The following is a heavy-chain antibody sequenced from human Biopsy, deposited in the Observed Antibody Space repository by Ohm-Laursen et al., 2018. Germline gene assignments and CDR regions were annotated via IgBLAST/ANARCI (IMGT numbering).Heavy chain of an antibody. V-gene: IGHV3-21*01. CDR3: ARDPNWGSGY. Sequence: SLRLSCTASGFPFSDYWMTWVRQAPGKGLEWVSTINPSRSSMSYADSVKGRFTISRDNSNNSLYLQMNSLKAEDTAVYYCARDPNWGSGYWGQGTLVTVSS. CDR1: GFPFSDYW. CDR2: INPSRSSM. D-gene: IGHD7-27*01. J-gene: IGHJ4*02.